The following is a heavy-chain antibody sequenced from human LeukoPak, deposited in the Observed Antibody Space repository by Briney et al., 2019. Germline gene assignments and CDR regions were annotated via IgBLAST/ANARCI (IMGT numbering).Heavy chain of an antibody. V-gene: IGHV3-33*01. Sequence: PGRSLRLSCAASGFTFSSYGMHWVRQAPGKGLEWVAVIWYDGSNEYYADSVKGRFTISRDNSKNTLYLQMNSLRAEDTAVYYCARDRLVRGVYYYYGMDVWGQGTTVTVSS. CDR3: ARDRLVRGVYYYYGMDV. D-gene: IGHD3-10*01. CDR1: GFTFSSYG. CDR2: IWYDGSNE. J-gene: IGHJ6*02.